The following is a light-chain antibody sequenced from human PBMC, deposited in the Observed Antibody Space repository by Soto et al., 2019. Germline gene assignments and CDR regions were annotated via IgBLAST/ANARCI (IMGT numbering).Light chain of an antibody. CDR3: QKRSNWWT. V-gene: IGKV3-15*01. CDR1: QSVSSN. Sequence: EIVMTQSPATLSVSPGERATLSCRASQSVSSNLAWYQQKPGQAPRLLIYGASTRATGIPARFSGSGSGTEFTLTISSLQSEDFAVYYCQKRSNWWTFGQGTKVDIK. CDR2: GAS. J-gene: IGKJ1*01.